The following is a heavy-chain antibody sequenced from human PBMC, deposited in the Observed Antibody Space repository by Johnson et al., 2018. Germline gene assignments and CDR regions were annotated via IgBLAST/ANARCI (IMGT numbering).Heavy chain of an antibody. J-gene: IGHJ3*02. D-gene: IGHD1-26*01. CDR3: AREPWELRAFDI. CDR2: ISGSGSTI. V-gene: IGHV3-48*04. Sequence: VQLVESGGGLVQPGGSLRLSCAASGFTFSTYVIHWVRQATGKGLEWVSAISGSGSTIYYADSVKGRFTISRDNAKNSLYLQMNSLRAEDTAVYYCAREPWELRAFDIWGQGTMVTVSS. CDR1: GFTFSTYV.